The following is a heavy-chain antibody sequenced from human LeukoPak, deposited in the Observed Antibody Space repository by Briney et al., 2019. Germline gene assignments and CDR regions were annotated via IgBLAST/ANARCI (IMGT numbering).Heavy chain of an antibody. V-gene: IGHV1-69*06. Sequence: RASVKVSCKASGGTFSSYAISWVRQAPGQGLEWMGGIIPIFGTANYAQKFQGRVTITADKSTSTAYMELSSLRSEDTAVYYCARGRSGSIGGYYFDYWGQGTLVTVSS. CDR3: ARGRSGSIGGYYFDY. J-gene: IGHJ4*02. CDR2: IIPIFGTA. D-gene: IGHD3-10*01. CDR1: GGTFSSYA.